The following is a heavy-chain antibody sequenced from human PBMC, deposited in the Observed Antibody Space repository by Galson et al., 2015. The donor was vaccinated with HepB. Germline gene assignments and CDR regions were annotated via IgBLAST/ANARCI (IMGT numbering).Heavy chain of an antibody. D-gene: IGHD2-15*01. V-gene: IGHV1-18*01. CDR1: GYTFSSYS. Sequence: SVKVSCKASGYTFSSYSITWVRQAPGQGLEWVGWISPHNRHTNYAQNFQGRVTMTTDTFTSTAYMELRSLRSDDTAVYYCARGALVVAVGATQNNWFDPWGRGTLVTVSS. J-gene: IGHJ5*02. CDR2: ISPHNRHT. CDR3: ARGALVVAVGATQNNWFDP.